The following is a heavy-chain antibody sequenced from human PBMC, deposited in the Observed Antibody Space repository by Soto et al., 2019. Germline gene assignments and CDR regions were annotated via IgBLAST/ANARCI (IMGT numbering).Heavy chain of an antibody. J-gene: IGHJ5*02. Sequence: ASVKVSCKASGYSFTNNDVTWVRQATGQGLEWMGWMNPGSGETGYAQKFQGKVTMTRDISIATAFMELSSLRSDDTAIYYCARMATVGSLNWFDPWGQGTLVTVSS. CDR3: ARMATVGSLNWFDP. V-gene: IGHV1-8*01. CDR2: MNPGSGET. D-gene: IGHD3-10*01. CDR1: GYSFTNND.